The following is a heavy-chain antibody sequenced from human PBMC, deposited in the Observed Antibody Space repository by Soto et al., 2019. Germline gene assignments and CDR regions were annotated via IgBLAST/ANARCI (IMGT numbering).Heavy chain of an antibody. D-gene: IGHD7-27*01. V-gene: IGHV3-23*01. Sequence: EVQLLESGGGLVQPGGSLRLSCAASRFTFSNFVMGWVRRAPGKGLEWVSAIGGTSGSTYYADSVKGRFTISRDNSKDTLSLQMNSLGAEDTALYYCAKRRGDGYFDLWGRGTLVTVSS. CDR1: RFTFSNFV. CDR2: IGGTSGST. CDR3: AKRRGDGYFDL. J-gene: IGHJ2*01.